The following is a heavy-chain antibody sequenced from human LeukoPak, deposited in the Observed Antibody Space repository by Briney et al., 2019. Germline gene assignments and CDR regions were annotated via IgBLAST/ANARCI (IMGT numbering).Heavy chain of an antibody. V-gene: IGHV4-39*01. Sequence: SETLSLTCAVYGGSFSSYYWGWIRQPPGKGLEWIGSIYYSGSTYYNPSLKSRVTISVDTSKNQFSLKLSSVTAADTAVYYCARHDYSNYVSWFDPWGQGTLVTVSS. J-gene: IGHJ5*02. CDR3: ARHDYSNYVSWFDP. CDR1: GGSFSSYY. D-gene: IGHD4-11*01. CDR2: IYYSGST.